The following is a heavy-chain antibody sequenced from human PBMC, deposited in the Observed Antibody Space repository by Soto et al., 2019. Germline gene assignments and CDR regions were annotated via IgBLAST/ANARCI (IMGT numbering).Heavy chain of an antibody. CDR3: ARPQCNTGDCYTRFDS. D-gene: IGHD2-21*02. CDR2: IYYSGST. CDR1: GGYISNYY. V-gene: IGHV4-59*08. Sequence: PSQTLPLTCTVSGGYISNYYWSWTRQPPGKGLEWIGYIYYSGSTYYNPSLKSRVTISVDTSKNQFSLRVSSVTAADTSVYYCARPQCNTGDCYTRFDSWGQGTLVTVSS. J-gene: IGHJ4*02.